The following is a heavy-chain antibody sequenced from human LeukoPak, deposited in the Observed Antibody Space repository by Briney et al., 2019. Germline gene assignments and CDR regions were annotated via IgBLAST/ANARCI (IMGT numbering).Heavy chain of an antibody. Sequence: PSETLSLTCTVSGGSISSYYWSWIRQPPGKGLEWIGYIYYRGSTSYNPSLKSRLTILVDTSKNQFSLKLSSVTAADTAVYYCARQSYGDYFDYWGQGTLVTVSS. J-gene: IGHJ4*02. CDR3: ARQSYGDYFDY. CDR1: GGSISSYY. CDR2: IYYRGST. D-gene: IGHD4-17*01. V-gene: IGHV4-59*08.